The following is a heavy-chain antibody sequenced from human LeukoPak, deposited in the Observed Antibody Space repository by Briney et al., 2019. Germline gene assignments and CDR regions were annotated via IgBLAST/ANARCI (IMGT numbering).Heavy chain of an antibody. CDR2: ISYDGSNK. V-gene: IGHV3-30*04. CDR3: ARDGRTHRNVVVTVLKGYYYYGMDV. D-gene: IGHD2-21*02. J-gene: IGHJ6*02. CDR1: GFTFSSYA. Sequence: GGTLRLSCAASGFTFSSYAMHWVRQAPGKGLEWVAVISYDGSNKYYADSVKGRFTISRDNSKKTLYLQMNSLRAEDTAVYYCARDGRTHRNVVVTVLKGYYYYGMDVWGQGTTVTVSS.